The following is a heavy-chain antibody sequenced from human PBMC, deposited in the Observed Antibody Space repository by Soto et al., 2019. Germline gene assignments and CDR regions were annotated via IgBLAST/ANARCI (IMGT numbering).Heavy chain of an antibody. CDR2: IIPIFGTA. Sequence: QVQLVQSGAEVKKPGSSVKVSCKASGGTFSNYAISWVRQAPGQGLEWMGGIIPIFGTANYAQKFQGRVTITADESTSTAYMELSSLRSEYTAVYYCARAHSSGWSLTDWFDPWGQGTLVTVSS. D-gene: IGHD6-19*01. V-gene: IGHV1-69*01. CDR3: ARAHSSGWSLTDWFDP. CDR1: GGTFSNYA. J-gene: IGHJ5*02.